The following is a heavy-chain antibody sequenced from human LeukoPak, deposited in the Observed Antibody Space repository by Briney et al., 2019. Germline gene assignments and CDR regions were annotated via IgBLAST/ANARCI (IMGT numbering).Heavy chain of an antibody. CDR2: IWFDGSNK. V-gene: IGHV3-33*03. CDR3: AKDTGPDRALELFDI. D-gene: IGHD1-26*01. CDR1: GFTFSNYG. J-gene: IGHJ3*02. Sequence: GGSLRLSCAASGFTFSNYGMHWVRQAPGKGLEWVAVIWFDGSNKYYADSVKGRFTISRDNSKNTLYLQMNSLRAEDTAVYYCAKDTGPDRALELFDIWGQGTMVTVSS.